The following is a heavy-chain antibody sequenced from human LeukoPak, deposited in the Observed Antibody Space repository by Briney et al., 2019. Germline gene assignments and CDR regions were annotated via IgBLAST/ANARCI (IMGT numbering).Heavy chain of an antibody. V-gene: IGHV4-38-2*02. J-gene: IGHJ5*02. D-gene: IGHD5-24*01. Sequence: SETLSLTCSVSDYSISSDYYWGWIRQPPGNGLEWIGNIYHTGSTYYNPSLKSRVTISADTSKNQFSLKLSSVTAADTAVYYCARLARPTYNGWFDPWGQGTLVTVSS. CDR1: DYSISSDYY. CDR2: IYHTGST. CDR3: ARLARPTYNGWFDP.